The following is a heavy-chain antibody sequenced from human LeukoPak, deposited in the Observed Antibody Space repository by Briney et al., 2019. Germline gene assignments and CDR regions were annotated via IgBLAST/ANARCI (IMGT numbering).Heavy chain of an antibody. D-gene: IGHD1-26*01. Sequence: PGGSLRLSYSASGFTFSNYYMTSVRQAPGKAREWVAFIKQDGSEKAYVDSVKGRFTISRDNAKNSLYLQMGSLRAEDRGIYYCVRGYPVWEIWGQGALVTVSS. V-gene: IGHV3-7*01. CDR3: VRGYPVWEI. J-gene: IGHJ4*02. CDR1: GFTFSNYY. CDR2: IKQDGSEK.